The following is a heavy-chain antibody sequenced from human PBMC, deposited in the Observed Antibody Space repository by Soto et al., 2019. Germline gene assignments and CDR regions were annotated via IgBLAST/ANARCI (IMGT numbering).Heavy chain of an antibody. CDR3: ARDSVPPIEY. CDR1: GFTFIKFA. CDR2: ISGSGSNT. V-gene: IGHV3-23*01. Sequence: EVQLLESGGGLVQPGGSVRLSCAASGFTFIKFAMTWVRQSPGKGLEWVSGISGSGSNTVYADSVKGRFTISRDNSKNTFYLQINRLRLYDTAVHYRARDSVPPIEYWGQGTMLPVSS. J-gene: IGHJ4*02.